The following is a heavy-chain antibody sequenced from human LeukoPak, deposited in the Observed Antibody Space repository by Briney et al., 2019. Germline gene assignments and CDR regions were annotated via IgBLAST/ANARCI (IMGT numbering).Heavy chain of an antibody. Sequence: SETLSLTCAVYGGSFSGYYWSWIRQPPGKGLEWIGEINHSGSTNYNPSLKSRVTISVDTSKNQFSLELSSVTAADTAVYYCARELVSSSCYFDYWGQGTLVTVSS. CDR1: GGSFSGYY. V-gene: IGHV4-34*01. CDR2: INHSGST. D-gene: IGHD6-13*01. CDR3: ARELVSSSCYFDY. J-gene: IGHJ4*02.